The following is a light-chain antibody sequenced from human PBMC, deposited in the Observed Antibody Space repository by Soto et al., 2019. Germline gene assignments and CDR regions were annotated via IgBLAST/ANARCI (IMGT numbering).Light chain of an antibody. V-gene: IGLV2-8*01. CDR2: EVT. CDR3: SSYTGSSYV. J-gene: IGLJ1*01. Sequence: QSALTQPPSASGSPGQSVTISCTGTGSDVGDYNYVSWYQQHPGKAPKLMIYEVTKRPSGVPDRFSGSKSGKTASLTVSGLQAEDEADYFCSSYTGSSYVFGTGTKVTVL. CDR1: GSDVGDYNY.